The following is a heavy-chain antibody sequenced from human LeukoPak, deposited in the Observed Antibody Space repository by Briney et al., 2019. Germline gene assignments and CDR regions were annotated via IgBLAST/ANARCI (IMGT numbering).Heavy chain of an antibody. CDR2: INEDGREK. CDR1: GFTFTSHW. J-gene: IGHJ3*01. CDR3: AREQGYCTSVNCRGDVFDV. V-gene: IGHV3-7*01. D-gene: IGHD2-8*02. Sequence: GGSLSLSRAASGFTFTSHWMSRVRQVPGTGLEWLAKINEDGREKYNVDSVNGRFTISRDNAKNSLSLQINSLRAEDTAVYYCAREQGYCTSVNCRGDVFDVWGQGSMVSVSS.